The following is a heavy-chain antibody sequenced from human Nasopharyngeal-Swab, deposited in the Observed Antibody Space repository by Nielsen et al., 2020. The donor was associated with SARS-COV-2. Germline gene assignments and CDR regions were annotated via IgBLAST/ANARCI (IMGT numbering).Heavy chain of an antibody. Sequence: LKISCAASGFTFNNFGMHWVRQAPGKGLEWVAFISYEGSIRNYIDSVKGRFTVSRDSSKNTVYLQMNSLRPDDTAVYFCAKSMAYFQLSGTYNLHFWGQGTLVTVSS. J-gene: IGHJ4*02. CDR3: AKSMAYFQLSGTYNLHF. D-gene: IGHD2-21*01. CDR2: ISYEGSIR. CDR1: GFTFNNFG. V-gene: IGHV3-30*18.